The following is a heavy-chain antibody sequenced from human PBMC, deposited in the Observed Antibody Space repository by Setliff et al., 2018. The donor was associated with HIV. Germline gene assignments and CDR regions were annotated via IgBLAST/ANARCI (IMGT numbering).Heavy chain of an antibody. Sequence: NPSETLSLTCTVSGGSISTYYWSWIRQSPGKGLEWIGYIYYNGSTNYNPSLKSRVTISVDTSKNQFSLKVNSVTAADTGVYYCVRVGKYYGSGNYFWFDYWGQGTPVTV. CDR2: IYYNGST. J-gene: IGHJ4*02. CDR3: VRVGKYYGSGNYFWFDY. D-gene: IGHD3-10*01. CDR1: GGSISTYY. V-gene: IGHV4-59*01.